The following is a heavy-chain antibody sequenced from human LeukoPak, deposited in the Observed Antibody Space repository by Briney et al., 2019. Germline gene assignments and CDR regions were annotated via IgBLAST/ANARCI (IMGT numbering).Heavy chain of an antibody. CDR1: GYTFTSYG. D-gene: IGHD3-3*01. CDR3: ARDQGFWSGYYTSTVDY. J-gene: IGHJ4*02. V-gene: IGHV1-18*01. Sequence: ASVKVSCKASGYTFTSYGISWVRQAPGQGLKWMGWISAYNGNTNYAQKLQGRVTMTTDTSTSTAYMELRSLRSDDTAVYYCARDQGFWSGYYTSTVDYWGQGTLVTVSS. CDR2: ISAYNGNT.